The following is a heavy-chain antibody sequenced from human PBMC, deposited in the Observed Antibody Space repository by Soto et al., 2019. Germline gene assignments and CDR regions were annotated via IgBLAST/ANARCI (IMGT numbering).Heavy chain of an antibody. D-gene: IGHD2-15*01. Sequence: GASVKVSCKASGGTFSSYAISWVRQAPGQGLEWMGGIIPILGTANYAQKFQGRVTITADKSTSTAYMELSSLRSEDTAVYYCARTCSGGSCRVYYYYYGMDVWGQGTTVTVSS. CDR3: ARTCSGGSCRVYYYYYGMDV. J-gene: IGHJ6*02. CDR2: IIPILGTA. CDR1: GGTFSSYA. V-gene: IGHV1-69*10.